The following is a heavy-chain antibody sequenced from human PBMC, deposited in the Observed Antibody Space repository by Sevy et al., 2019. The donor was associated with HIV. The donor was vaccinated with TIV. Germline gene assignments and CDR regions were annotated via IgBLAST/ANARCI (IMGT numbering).Heavy chain of an antibody. CDR3: ARGRQQLAHYYYYYMDV. J-gene: IGHJ6*03. Sequence: SETLSLTCTVSGGSISSYYWSWIRQPPGKGLEWIGYIYYSGSTNYNPSLKSRVTISVDTSKTQFSLKLSSVTAADTAVYYCARGRQQLAHYYYYYMDVWGKGTTVTVSS. CDR2: IYYSGST. V-gene: IGHV4-59*01. CDR1: GGSISSYY. D-gene: IGHD6-13*01.